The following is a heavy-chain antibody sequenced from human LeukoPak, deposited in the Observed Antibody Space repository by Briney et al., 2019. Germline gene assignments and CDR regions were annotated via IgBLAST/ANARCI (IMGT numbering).Heavy chain of an antibody. CDR2: ISYDGSKK. V-gene: IGHV3-30*04. CDR1: GFTFNSYA. CDR3: ARDSPYSGNYSPIDY. Sequence: GGSLRLSCAASGFTFNSYAIHWVRQAPGKGLEWVAVISYDGSKKFYAHSVKGRFTIFRDNSKNTLYLHMNSLRAEDTAVYYCARDSPYSGNYSPIDYWGQGTLVTVSS. J-gene: IGHJ4*02. D-gene: IGHD1-26*01.